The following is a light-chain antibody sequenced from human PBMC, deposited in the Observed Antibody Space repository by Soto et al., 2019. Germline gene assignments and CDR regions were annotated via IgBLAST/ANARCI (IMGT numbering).Light chain of an antibody. CDR2: AAS. CDR1: QSISSY. CDR3: QQSYSTPRT. Sequence: DIQMTQSPSSLSASVGDRVTITCRASQSISSYLNWYQQKPRKPPKLLIFAASSLQSGGPSSFSGCGSGPDFTLTISSLQPEDFATYYYQQSYSTPRTFGQGTKVEIK. V-gene: IGKV1-39*01. J-gene: IGKJ1*01.